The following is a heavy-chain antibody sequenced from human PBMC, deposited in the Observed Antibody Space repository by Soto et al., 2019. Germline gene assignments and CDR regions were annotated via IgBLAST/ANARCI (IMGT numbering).Heavy chain of an antibody. CDR3: ARAGYSYGTGSYYGMDV. CDR1: GFTFSSYS. CDR2: ISSSSSYI. J-gene: IGHJ6*02. V-gene: IGHV3-21*01. D-gene: IGHD5-18*01. Sequence: AGSLRLACAASGFTFSSYSMNWVRQAPGKGLEWVSSISSSSSYIYYADSVKGRFTISRDNAKNSLYLQMNSLRAEDTAVYYCARAGYSYGTGSYYGMDVWGQGTTVTVSS.